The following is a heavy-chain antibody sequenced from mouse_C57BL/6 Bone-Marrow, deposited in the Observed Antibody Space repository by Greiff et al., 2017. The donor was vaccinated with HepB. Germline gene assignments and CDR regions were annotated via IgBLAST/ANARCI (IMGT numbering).Heavy chain of an antibody. V-gene: IGHV7-1*01. J-gene: IGHJ1*03. CDR2: SRNKANDYTT. Sequence: EVMLVESGGGLVQSGRSLRLSCATSGFTFSDFYMEWVRQAPGKGLEWIAASRNKANDYTTEYSASVKGRFIVSRDTSQSILYLQMNALRAEDTAIYYCARLQFITTVDWYFDVWGTGTTVTVSS. CDR3: ARLQFITTVDWYFDV. CDR1: GFTFSDFY. D-gene: IGHD1-1*01.